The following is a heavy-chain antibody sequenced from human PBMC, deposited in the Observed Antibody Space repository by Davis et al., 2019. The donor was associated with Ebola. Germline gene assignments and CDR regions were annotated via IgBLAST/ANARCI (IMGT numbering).Heavy chain of an antibody. V-gene: IGHV3-33*01. CDR1: GFAFSNYN. D-gene: IGHD1-14*01. CDR3: TTTTSYFDY. J-gene: IGHJ4*02. Sequence: GGSLRLSCAASGFAFSNYNMHWVRQAPGKGLEWVSVIWYDGRDKYYADSVKGRFAISRDDSKSTLYLQMNSLRAEDTAVYYCTTTTSYFDYWGQGTLVTVSS. CDR2: IWYDGRDK.